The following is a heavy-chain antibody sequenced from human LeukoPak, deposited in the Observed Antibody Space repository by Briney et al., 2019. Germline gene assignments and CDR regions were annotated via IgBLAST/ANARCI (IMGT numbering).Heavy chain of an antibody. CDR1: GYSISDGTYY. V-gene: IGHV4-39*01. D-gene: IGHD3-10*01. CDR2: IFHTGST. J-gene: IGHJ4*02. Sequence: SETLSLTCSVSGYSISDGTYYWGWIRQPPGKGLEWIGSIFHTGSTLYNPPLRSRVTMSVDMSKNQFSLQLSSVTAADTAVFYCARHLYRGVTEYWGQGTLVTVSS. CDR3: ARHLYRGVTEY.